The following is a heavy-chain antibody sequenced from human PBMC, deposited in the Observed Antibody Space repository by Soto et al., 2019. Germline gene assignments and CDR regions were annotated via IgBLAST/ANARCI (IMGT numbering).Heavy chain of an antibody. V-gene: IGHV3-53*04. CDR2: IYSGGST. CDR1: GFTVSSNY. D-gene: IGHD6-13*01. J-gene: IGHJ4*02. Sequence: EVQLVESGGGLVQPGGSLRLSCAASGFTVSSNYMSWVRQAPGKGLEWVSVIYSGGSTYYADSVKGRSTISRHNSKNTLYLQVNSLSAEDTAVYYCARCVSYSGSWSLDYWGQGTLVTVSS. CDR3: ARCVSYSGSWSLDY.